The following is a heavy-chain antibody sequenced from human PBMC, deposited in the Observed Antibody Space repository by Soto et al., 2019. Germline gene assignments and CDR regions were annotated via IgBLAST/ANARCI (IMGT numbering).Heavy chain of an antibody. D-gene: IGHD3-10*01. V-gene: IGHV3-30*18. Sequence: QVQLVESGGGVVQPGRSLRLSCAASGFTFSSYGMHWVRQAPGKGLEWVAVISYDGSNKYYADSVKGRFTISRDNSKNTLYLQMNSLRAEDTAVYYCAKDSLDGSEGYGMDVW. J-gene: IGHJ6*01. CDR1: GFTFSSYG. CDR2: ISYDGSNK. CDR3: AKDSLDGSEGYGMDV.